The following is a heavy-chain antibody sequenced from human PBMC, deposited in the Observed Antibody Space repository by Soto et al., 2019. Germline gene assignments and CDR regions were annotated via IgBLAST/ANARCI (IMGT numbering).Heavy chain of an antibody. Sequence: GALRLSCAASGFTFSSYAMNWVRQAPGKGLEWISVISNSGHSAYYADSVKGRFTISRDNSKNTLYLQIKSLRAEDTAAYYCAKGGPTFLNWFGPWGQGTLVTVSS. CDR3: AKGGPTFLNWFGP. CDR2: ISNSGHSA. CDR1: GFTFSSYA. J-gene: IGHJ5*02. D-gene: IGHD5-12*01. V-gene: IGHV3-23*01.